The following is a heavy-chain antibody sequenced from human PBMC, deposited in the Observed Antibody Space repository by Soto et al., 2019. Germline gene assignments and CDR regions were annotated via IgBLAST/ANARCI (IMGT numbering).Heavy chain of an antibody. Sequence: GGSLRLSWAAAGCTFSGYWMHWVRQAPGKGLVWVSRINSDGSSTSYADSVKGRFTISRDNAKNTLYLQMNSLRAEDTAVYYCARSPDPSNNPYSIDLYPPYYYYSGMEVWGQGTTVTVSS. J-gene: IGHJ6*02. CDR2: INSDGSST. CDR3: ARSPDPSNNPYSIDLYPPYYYYSGMEV. CDR1: GCTFSGYW. V-gene: IGHV3-74*01. D-gene: IGHD4-4*01.